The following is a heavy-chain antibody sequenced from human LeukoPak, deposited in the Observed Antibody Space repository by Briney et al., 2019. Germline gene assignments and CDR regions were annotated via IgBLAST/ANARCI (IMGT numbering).Heavy chain of an antibody. CDR3: ARSYNWNSDYYFDY. Sequence: RASVKVSCKASGYTFTNYCMHWVRQAPGQGLEWMGIINPSVGSPIYAQTFQGRLTMTTDMSTSTVYMELSTLRSDDTAVYYCARSYNWNSDYYFDYWGQGTLVTVSS. CDR2: INPSVGSP. J-gene: IGHJ4*02. D-gene: IGHD1-7*01. V-gene: IGHV1-46*01. CDR1: GYTFTNYC.